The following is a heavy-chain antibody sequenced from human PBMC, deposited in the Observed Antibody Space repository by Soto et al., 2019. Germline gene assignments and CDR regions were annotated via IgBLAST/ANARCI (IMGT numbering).Heavy chain of an antibody. J-gene: IGHJ6*02. D-gene: IGHD6-6*01. Sequence: EVQLVESGGGLVQPGGSLRLSCAASGFTFSSYEMKWVRQAPGKGLEWVSYISNSGSTMYYADSVKGRFTISRDNAKNSLDLQMNSLRAEDTAVYYCARISSNSFRFRYYYYVMDVWGQGTTVTVSS. CDR1: GFTFSSYE. V-gene: IGHV3-48*03. CDR2: ISNSGSTM. CDR3: ARISSNSFRFRYYYYVMDV.